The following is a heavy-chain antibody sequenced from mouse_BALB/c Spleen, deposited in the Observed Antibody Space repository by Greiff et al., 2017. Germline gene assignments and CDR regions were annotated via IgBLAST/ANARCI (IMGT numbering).Heavy chain of an antibody. CDR2: ISSGGSYT. CDR3: ARVYGNYSYAMDY. J-gene: IGHJ4*01. V-gene: IGHV5-9-4*01. D-gene: IGHD2-1*01. CDR1: GFTFSSYA. Sequence: EVHLVESGGGLVKPGGSLKLSCAASGFTFSSYAMSWVRQSPEKRLEWVAEISSGGSYTYYPDTVTGRFTISRDNAKNTLYLEMSSLRSEDTAMYYCARVYGNYSYAMDYWGQGTSVTVSS.